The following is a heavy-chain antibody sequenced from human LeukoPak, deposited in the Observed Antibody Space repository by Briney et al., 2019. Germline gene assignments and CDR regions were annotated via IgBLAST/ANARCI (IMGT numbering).Heavy chain of an antibody. Sequence: SETLSLTCSVSGGSISSRGTYWTWIRQPPGKDLEWIGYIYHTGTTYYNPSLNSRVTISVDTSKNQFSLKLTSVTAADTAVYYCCGSGWFAGPFGYWGQGALVTVSS. D-gene: IGHD6-19*01. CDR3: CGSGWFAGPFGY. V-gene: IGHV4-30-2*01. J-gene: IGHJ4*02. CDR2: IYHTGTT. CDR1: GGSISSRGTY.